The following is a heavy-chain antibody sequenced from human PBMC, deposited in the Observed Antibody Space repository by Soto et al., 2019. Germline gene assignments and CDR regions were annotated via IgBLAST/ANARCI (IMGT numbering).Heavy chain of an antibody. D-gene: IGHD2-8*01. Sequence: EVQLVESGGGLVQPGRSLRLSCAASGFTFHDYAMHWVRQAPGKGLEWVSAISSNSGSISYADSVKGRFTISRDNGKNSLYLQMNSLRAEDTALYYFAKSQVPYCTNGVCSYYYAMDVWGQGTTVTVSS. J-gene: IGHJ6*02. CDR1: GFTFHDYA. CDR2: ISSNSGSI. V-gene: IGHV3-9*01. CDR3: AKSQVPYCTNGVCSYYYAMDV.